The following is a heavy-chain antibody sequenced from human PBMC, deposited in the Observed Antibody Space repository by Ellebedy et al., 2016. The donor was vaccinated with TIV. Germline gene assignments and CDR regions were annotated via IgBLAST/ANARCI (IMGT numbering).Heavy chain of an antibody. D-gene: IGHD4-17*01. CDR1: GFSLTSSGVG. CDR3: AHTLATVTYRDH. Sequence: SGPTLVKPTQTLTLTCTFSGFSLTSSGVGVGWIRQPPGNALEWLALFYWDDEKQYSPSLKNRLTITKDTSKNQVVLRMTNMDPVETATYYCAHTLATVTYRDHWGRGTLVTVSS. CDR2: FYWDDEK. V-gene: IGHV2-5*02. J-gene: IGHJ4*02.